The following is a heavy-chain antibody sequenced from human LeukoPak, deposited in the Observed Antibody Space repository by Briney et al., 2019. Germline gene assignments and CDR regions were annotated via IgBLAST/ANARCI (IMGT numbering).Heavy chain of an antibody. CDR3: ARSDYYGSRSYFSFYYYYMDV. J-gene: IGHJ6*03. CDR1: GYTFTSYG. CDR2: ISAYNCNT. V-gene: IGHV1-18*01. D-gene: IGHD3-10*01. Sequence: ASVKVSCKASGYTFTSYGISWVRQAPGQGLEWMGWISAYNCNTNYAQKLQGRVTMTTDTSTSTAYMELRSLRSDDTAVYYCARSDYYGSRSYFSFYYYYMDVWGKGTTVTVSS.